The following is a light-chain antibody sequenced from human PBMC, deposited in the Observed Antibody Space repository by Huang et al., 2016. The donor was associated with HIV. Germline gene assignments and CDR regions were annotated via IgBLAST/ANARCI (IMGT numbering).Light chain of an antibody. Sequence: DIQMTPSPSSLSASVGDRVTIACRASQSIGTYLNWYQQKPGKAPRLLIHVASSLQSGVPSRFIGSGSGTDFTLTISSLQPEDFATYYCQQSYSALGLTFGGGTKVEIK. J-gene: IGKJ4*01. CDR3: QQSYSALGLT. V-gene: IGKV1-39*01. CDR2: VAS. CDR1: QSIGTY.